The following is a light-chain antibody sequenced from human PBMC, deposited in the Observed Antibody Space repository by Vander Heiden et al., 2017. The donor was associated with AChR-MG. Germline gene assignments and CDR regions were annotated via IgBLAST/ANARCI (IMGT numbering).Light chain of an antibody. CDR2: AAF. CDR3: QQDFSTPT. CDR1: QGISNF. Sequence: DIQMTQSPSSLSASVGDRVTITCRASQGISNFLAWYQQKPGKAPKLLFYAAFTLESGVPSRFSGSGSGTDYTLTISSLQPEDFATYYCQQDFSTPTFGGGTKVEIK. J-gene: IGKJ4*01. V-gene: IGKV1-NL1*01.